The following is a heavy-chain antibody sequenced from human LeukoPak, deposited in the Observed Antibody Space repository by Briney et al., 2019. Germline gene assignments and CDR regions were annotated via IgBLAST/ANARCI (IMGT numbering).Heavy chain of an antibody. Sequence: PGGSLRLSCGASGFTFSSSWMHWVRQAPGKGLVWVSRINSDGSSTSYADSVKGRLTISRDNAKNTLYLQMNSLRAEDTAVYYCTTPLYDSSGYRLWGQGTLVTVSS. CDR3: TTPLYDSSGYRL. CDR2: INSDGSST. CDR1: GFTFSSSW. D-gene: IGHD3-22*01. J-gene: IGHJ4*02. V-gene: IGHV3-74*01.